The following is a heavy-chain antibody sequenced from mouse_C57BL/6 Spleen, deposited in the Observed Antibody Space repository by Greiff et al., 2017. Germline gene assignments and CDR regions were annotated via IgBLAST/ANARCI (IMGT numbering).Heavy chain of an antibody. V-gene: IGHV14-2*01. CDR2: IDPEDGAT. J-gene: IGHJ3*01. Sequence: VQLQQSGAELVKPGASVKLSCTASGFNIKDYYMHWVKQRTEQGLEWIGRIDPEDGATKYATKFQGQATISAETSSKTAYLQLSSLTSEDTAIYYCAVVAEGFACWGQGTLVTVSA. CDR1: GFNIKDYY. D-gene: IGHD1-1*01. CDR3: AVVAEGFAC.